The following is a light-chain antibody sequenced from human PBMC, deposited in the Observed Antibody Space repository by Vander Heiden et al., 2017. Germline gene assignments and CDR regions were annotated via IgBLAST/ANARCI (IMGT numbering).Light chain of an antibody. CDR2: DVS. J-gene: IGLJ2*01. Sequence: QSALPQPASVPGSPGQSITISCTGTRSDVGGYNYVSWYQQHPGKAPKLMIYDVSNRPSGVSNRFSGSKSGNTASLTISGLQAEDEADYYCSSYTSSSTLEVFGGGTKLTVL. V-gene: IGLV2-14*01. CDR1: RSDVGGYNY. CDR3: SSYTSSSTLEV.